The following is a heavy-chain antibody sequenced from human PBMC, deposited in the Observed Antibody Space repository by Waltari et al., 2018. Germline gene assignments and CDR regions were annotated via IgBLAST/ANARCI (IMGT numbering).Heavy chain of an antibody. D-gene: IGHD3-9*01. V-gene: IGHV3-33*01. Sequence: QVQLVESGGGVVQPGRSLRLSCAASGFTFSSYGMHWVRQAPGKGLGWVAVIWYDGSNKDYADSVKGRFTISRDNSKNTLYLQMNSLRAEDTAVYYCARDPVPGDYDILTGYPNSDYWGQGTLVTVSS. CDR3: ARDPVPGDYDILTGYPNSDY. CDR1: GFTFSSYG. CDR2: IWYDGSNK. J-gene: IGHJ4*02.